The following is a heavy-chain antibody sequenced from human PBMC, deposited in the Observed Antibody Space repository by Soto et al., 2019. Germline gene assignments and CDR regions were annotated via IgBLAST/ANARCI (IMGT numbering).Heavy chain of an antibody. V-gene: IGHV3-23*01. Sequence: EGQLLESGGGLVQPGGSLRLSCVASGFTFKNFAMTWVRQAQGKGMEWVSAIGGSGSSANYADSVKGRFTVSRDDSKSTLYLQMSGLRVDDTALYYCAKDAVAYNGEWDWFDLWCQGTLVTVSS. D-gene: IGHD3-10*01. CDR2: IGGSGSSA. CDR3: AKDAVAYNGEWDWFDL. CDR1: GFTFKNFA. J-gene: IGHJ5*02.